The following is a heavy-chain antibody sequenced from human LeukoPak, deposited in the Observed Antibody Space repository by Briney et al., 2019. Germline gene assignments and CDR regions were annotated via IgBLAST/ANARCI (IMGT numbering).Heavy chain of an antibody. CDR3: AKRDNSGVHCFDS. V-gene: IGHV3-23*01. CDR2: IGGSGDNI. J-gene: IGHJ4*02. Sequence: GGSLRLSCAASGFTFSSYAMKWVRQAPGKGLQWVSVIGGSGDNIHYADSVKGRFTISRDNSKNTLYLQMNSLRAEDTAVYYCAKRDNSGVHCFDSWGQGTLVTVSS. D-gene: IGHD6-19*01. CDR1: GFTFSSYA.